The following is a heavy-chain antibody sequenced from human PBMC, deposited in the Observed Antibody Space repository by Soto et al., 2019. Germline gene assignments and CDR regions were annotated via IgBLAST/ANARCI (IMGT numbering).Heavy chain of an antibody. CDR3: ARGKRDIVVVAAAMDYMDV. CDR2: INPNSGGT. V-gene: IGHV1-2*04. J-gene: IGHJ6*03. D-gene: IGHD2-2*01. CDR1: GYTFTGYY. Sequence: ASVKVSCKASGYTFTGYYMHWVRQAPGQGLEWMGWINPNSGGTNYAQKFQGWVTMTRDTSISTAYMELSRLRSDDTAVYYCARGKRDIVVVAAAMDYMDVWGKGTTVTVSS.